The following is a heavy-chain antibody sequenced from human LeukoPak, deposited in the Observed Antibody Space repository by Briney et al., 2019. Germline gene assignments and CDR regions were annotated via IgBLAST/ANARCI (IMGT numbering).Heavy chain of an antibody. V-gene: IGHV3-72*01. D-gene: IGHD6-19*01. CDR3: ARSGVAGYFDY. CDR1: GLTFSDHY. Sequence: GGSLRLPCVASGLTFSDHYMSWIRQAPGKGLEWVGRTRNKANSYTTEYAASVKGRLTISRDDSKNSLYLQMNSLKTEDTAVYYCARSGVAGYFDYWGQGTLVTVSS. J-gene: IGHJ4*02. CDR2: TRNKANSYTT.